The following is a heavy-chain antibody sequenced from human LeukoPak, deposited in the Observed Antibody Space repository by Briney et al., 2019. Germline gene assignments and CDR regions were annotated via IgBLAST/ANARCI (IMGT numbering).Heavy chain of an antibody. CDR3: ARAPGATNYYYGMDV. CDR2: IHPNSGGT. D-gene: IGHD2-2*01. CDR1: GYTFTGYY. Sequence: ASVKVSCKASGYTFTGYYMHWVRQAPGQGLEWMGWIHPNSGGTNYAQKFQGRVTMTRDTSISTAYMELSRLRSDDTAVYYCARAPGATNYYYGMDVWGQGTTVTVSS. V-gene: IGHV1-2*02. J-gene: IGHJ6*02.